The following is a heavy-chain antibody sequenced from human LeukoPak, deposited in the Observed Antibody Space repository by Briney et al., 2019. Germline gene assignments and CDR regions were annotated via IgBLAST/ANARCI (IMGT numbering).Heavy chain of an antibody. CDR1: GFAFTTFW. CDR3: AKEKWELQRPFDY. J-gene: IGHJ4*02. V-gene: IGHV3-74*01. Sequence: PGGSLRLSCATSGFAFTTFWMHWVRQAPGKGLVWVSRINHDGSSTNYADSVKGRFTISRDNAKNTVYLQMNSLRAEDTAVYYCAKEKWELQRPFDYWGQGTLVTVSS. D-gene: IGHD1-26*01. CDR2: INHDGSST.